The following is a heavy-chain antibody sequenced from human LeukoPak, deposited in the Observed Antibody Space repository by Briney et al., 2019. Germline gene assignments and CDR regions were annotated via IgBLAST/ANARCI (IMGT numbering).Heavy chain of an antibody. V-gene: IGHV3-23*01. Sequence: TGGSLRLSCAASGFTFSSYGMSWVRQAPGKGLEWVSAISGSGGSTYYADSVKGRFTISRDNSKNTLYLQMNSLRAEDTAVYYCAKAGRRDGYNLFVYCYGMDVWGQGTTVTVSS. J-gene: IGHJ6*02. CDR1: GFTFSSYG. CDR3: AKAGRRDGYNLFVYCYGMDV. CDR2: ISGSGGST. D-gene: IGHD5-24*01.